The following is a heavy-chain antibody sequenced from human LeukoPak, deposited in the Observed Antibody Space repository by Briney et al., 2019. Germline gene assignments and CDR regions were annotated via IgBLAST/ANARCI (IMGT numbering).Heavy chain of an antibody. CDR3: ARMTQQPLYNWFDP. D-gene: IGHD6-13*01. V-gene: IGHV1-69*05. Sequence: ASVKVSCKASGGTFSSYAISWVRQAPGQGLEWMGGIIPIFGTANYAQKFQGRVTITTDESTSTAYMELSSLRSEDTAVYYCARMTQQPLYNWFDPWGQGTLVTVSS. CDR1: GGTFSSYA. CDR2: IIPIFGTA. J-gene: IGHJ5*02.